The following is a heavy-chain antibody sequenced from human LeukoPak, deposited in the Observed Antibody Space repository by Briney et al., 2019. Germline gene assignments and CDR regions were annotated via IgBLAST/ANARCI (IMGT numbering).Heavy chain of an antibody. CDR2: ISAYNGNT. CDR1: GYTFTSYG. J-gene: IGHJ5*02. CDR3: ARDSSPATDVRWDRLGGFDP. Sequence: ASVKVSCKASGYTFTSYGISWVRQAPGQGLEWMGWISAYNGNTNYAQKLQGRVTMTTDTSTSTAYMELRSLRSDDTAVYYCARDSSPATDVRWDRLGGFDPWGQGTLVTVSS. D-gene: IGHD3-10*02. V-gene: IGHV1-18*01.